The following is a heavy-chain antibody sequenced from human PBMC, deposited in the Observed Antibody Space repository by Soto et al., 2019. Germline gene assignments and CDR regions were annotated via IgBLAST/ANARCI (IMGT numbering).Heavy chain of an antibody. CDR1: GVSISSGRYY. Sequence: SETLSLTCTVSGVSISSGRYYWSWIRQHPGKGLEWIGYIYYSGSTYYNPSLKIRGTISVNTSKNQFSLKLSSVTAADTAVYYCARGLHSYGFSWGQGTLVTVSS. CDR2: IYYSGST. J-gene: IGHJ5*02. D-gene: IGHD5-18*01. V-gene: IGHV4-31*03. CDR3: ARGLHSYGFS.